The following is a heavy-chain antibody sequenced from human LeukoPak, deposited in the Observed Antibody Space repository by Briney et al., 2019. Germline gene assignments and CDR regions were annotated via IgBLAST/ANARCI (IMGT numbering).Heavy chain of an antibody. CDR1: GFTFSSYG. CDR2: IRYDGSNK. J-gene: IGHJ3*02. V-gene: IGHV3-30*02. D-gene: IGHD3-10*01. CDR3: TSGGQSSDI. Sequence: PGGSLRLSCAASGFTFSSYGMHWVRQAPSKGLEWVAFIRYDGSNKYYGDSVKGRFTISRDNSKNTLYLQMNSLKTEDTAVYYCTSGGQSSDIWGQGTMVTVSS.